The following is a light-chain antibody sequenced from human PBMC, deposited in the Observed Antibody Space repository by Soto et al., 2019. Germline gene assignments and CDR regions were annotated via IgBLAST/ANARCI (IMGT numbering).Light chain of an antibody. CDR2: GAF. V-gene: IGKV3-15*01. CDR1: ESVSSN. Sequence: EVVMTRSPATLSVSPWEIATLSCMASESVSSNLAWYQQRPGQAPSLLIYGAFTRATGIPARFSGTGSGTEFTLTISSLQSEDFALYYCQQYNDWPLTFGQGTKVDIK. J-gene: IGKJ1*01. CDR3: QQYNDWPLT.